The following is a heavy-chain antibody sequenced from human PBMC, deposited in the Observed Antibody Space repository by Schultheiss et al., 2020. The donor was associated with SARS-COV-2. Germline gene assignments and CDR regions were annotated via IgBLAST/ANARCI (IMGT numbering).Heavy chain of an antibody. Sequence: SETLSLTCAVYGGSFSGYYWSWIRQPPGKGLEWIGEINHSGSTNYNPSLKSRVTISVDTSKNQFYLKLSPVIAADTAVYYCAGGDYDHAFDIWGQGTMVTVSS. V-gene: IGHV4-34*01. CDR3: AGGDYDHAFDI. CDR2: INHSGST. J-gene: IGHJ3*02. CDR1: GGSFSGYY. D-gene: IGHD4-17*01.